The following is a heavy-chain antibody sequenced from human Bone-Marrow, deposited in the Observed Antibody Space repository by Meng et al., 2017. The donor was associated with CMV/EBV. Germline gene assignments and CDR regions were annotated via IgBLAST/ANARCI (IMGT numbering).Heavy chain of an antibody. CDR1: GYTFTSYY. Sequence: ASVKVSCKASGYTFTSYYMHWVRQAPGQGLEWMGIINPSGGSTSYAQKFQGRVTMTRDTSTSTVYMELSSLRSEDTAVYYCATNIVVVPAAPEPPYYYYYYGMDVWGQGTTVTVSS. CDR2: INPSGGST. D-gene: IGHD2-2*01. V-gene: IGHV1-46*01. J-gene: IGHJ6*02. CDR3: ATNIVVVPAAPEPPYYYYYYGMDV.